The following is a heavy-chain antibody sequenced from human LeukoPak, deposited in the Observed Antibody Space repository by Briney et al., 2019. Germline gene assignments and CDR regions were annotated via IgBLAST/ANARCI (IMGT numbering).Heavy chain of an antibody. Sequence: ASVKVSCKASGYTFIRYYMHWVRQAPGQGREWMGIINPSGGSTSYAQKFQGRVTMTRDTSTSTVYMELSRLRSEDTAVYYCARGGYGDRIDYWGQGTLVSVSS. CDR2: INPSGGST. V-gene: IGHV1-46*01. CDR3: ARGGYGDRIDY. CDR1: GYTFIRYY. D-gene: IGHD4-17*01. J-gene: IGHJ4*02.